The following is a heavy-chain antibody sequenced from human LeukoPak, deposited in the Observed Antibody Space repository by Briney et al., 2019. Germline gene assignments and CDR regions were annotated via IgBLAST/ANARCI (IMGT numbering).Heavy chain of an antibody. V-gene: IGHV6-1*01. D-gene: IGHD3-10*01. CDR2: TYYRSKWYN. CDR1: VDSVSSNSAA. CDR3: ARDKGFGAWGFDP. J-gene: IGHJ5*02. Sequence: SQTLSLTCAISVDSVSSNSAAWNWVRQSPSRGLEWLGRTYYRSKWYNDYAVSVKSRITINPDTSKNQFSLQLNSVAPEDTALYYCARDKGFGAWGFDPWGQGTLVTVSS.